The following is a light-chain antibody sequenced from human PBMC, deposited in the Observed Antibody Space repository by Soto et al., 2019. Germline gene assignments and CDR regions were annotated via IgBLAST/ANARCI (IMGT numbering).Light chain of an antibody. CDR3: QQYSSSRT. V-gene: IGKV3-15*01. CDR1: QSVGSR. CDR2: GAS. Sequence: DTVMTQSPVTLSVSPGERVTLSCRASQSVGSRLAWYQQKPGQAPRLLIYGASNRATGIPARFTGSGSGTDFTLTITRLEPEDFAVYYCQQYSSSRTFGQGTKVDIK. J-gene: IGKJ1*01.